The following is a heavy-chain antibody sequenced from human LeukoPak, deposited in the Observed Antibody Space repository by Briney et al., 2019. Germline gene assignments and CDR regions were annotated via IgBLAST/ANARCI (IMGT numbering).Heavy chain of an antibody. J-gene: IGHJ3*02. V-gene: IGHV1-18*01. CDR1: GYTFTSYG. Sequence: ASVKVPCKASGYTFTSYGISWVRQAPGQGLEWMGWISAYNGNTNYAQKLQGRVTMTTDTSTSTAYMELRSLRSDDTAVYYCARFGDCSSTSCHDAFDIWGQGTMVTVSS. CDR3: ARFGDCSSTSCHDAFDI. D-gene: IGHD2-2*01. CDR2: ISAYNGNT.